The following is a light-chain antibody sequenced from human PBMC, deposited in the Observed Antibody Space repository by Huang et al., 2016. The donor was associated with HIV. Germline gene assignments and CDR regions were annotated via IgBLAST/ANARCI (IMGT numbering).Light chain of an antibody. J-gene: IGKJ1*01. CDR2: AAS. CDR1: QNISNS. Sequence: DIQMTQSPSSLSASVGDSVPIRCRASQNISNSLAWYQQKSGKAPRLLLYAASRLPSGVPSIFSGSGSWTDYTLTISSLQPEDFATYYCQQYYTIRAFGQGTKVEIK. V-gene: IGKV1-NL1*01. CDR3: QQYYTIRA.